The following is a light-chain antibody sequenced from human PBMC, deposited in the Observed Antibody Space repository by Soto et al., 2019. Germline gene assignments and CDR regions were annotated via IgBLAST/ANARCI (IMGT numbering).Light chain of an antibody. CDR1: QTVSCH. CDR2: GAS. J-gene: IGKJ5*01. V-gene: IGKV3-15*01. Sequence: EIVMTQSPGTLSVSPGERATLSCRASQTVSCHLAWYRQKPGQAPRLLIFGASTRATGIPDRFSGSGSGTDFTLTISSLQSEDFAVYYCQQYNTWPLITFGPGTRLDIK. CDR3: QQYNTWPLIT.